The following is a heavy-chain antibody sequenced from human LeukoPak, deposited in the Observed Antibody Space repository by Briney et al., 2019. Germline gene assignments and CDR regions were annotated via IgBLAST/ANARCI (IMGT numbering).Heavy chain of an antibody. CDR1: GYTFTGYY. V-gene: IGHV1-2*02. Sequence: ASVKVSCKASGYTFTGYYMHWVRQAPGQGLEWMGWINPNSGGTNYAQKFQGRVTMTRDTSISTAYMELSRLRSDDTAVYYRARDHGGSSGWYWFDPWGQGTLVTVSS. CDR3: ARDHGGSSGWYWFDP. J-gene: IGHJ5*02. D-gene: IGHD6-19*01. CDR2: INPNSGGT.